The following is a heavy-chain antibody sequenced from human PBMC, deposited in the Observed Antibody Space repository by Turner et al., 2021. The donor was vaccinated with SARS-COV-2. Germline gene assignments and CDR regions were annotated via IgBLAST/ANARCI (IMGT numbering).Heavy chain of an antibody. D-gene: IGHD6-19*01. Sequence: QVQLQESGPGLVKPSETLSLTCTVSGGSISTYYWSWIRQPAGKGLEWIGRIYSNGDTKYNPSLKDRVTMSIDTSKSQFSLRLSSVTTADTAVYYCGRVSSPVAGIDYWGQGTLVTVSS. V-gene: IGHV4-4*07. CDR1: GGSISTYY. CDR2: IYSNGDT. CDR3: GRVSSPVAGIDY. J-gene: IGHJ4*02.